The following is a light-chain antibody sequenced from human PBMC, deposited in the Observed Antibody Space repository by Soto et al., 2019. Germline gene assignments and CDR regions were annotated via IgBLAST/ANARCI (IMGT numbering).Light chain of an antibody. J-gene: IGLJ3*02. CDR2: EVS. Sequence: QSALTQPASVSGSPGQSITISCTGTSSDVGGYNYVSWYQQQPCKAPKLMIYEVSNRPSGVSNRFSGSKSGNTASLTISGLQAEYEADSYCSSYTSSSTRVFGVGTKRTVL. CDR3: SSYTSSSTRV. CDR1: SSDVGGYNY. V-gene: IGLV2-14*01.